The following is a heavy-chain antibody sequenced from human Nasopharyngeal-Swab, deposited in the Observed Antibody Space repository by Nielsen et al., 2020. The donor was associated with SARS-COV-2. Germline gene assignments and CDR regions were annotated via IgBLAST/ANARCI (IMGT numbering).Heavy chain of an antibody. J-gene: IGHJ6*02. CDR2: INHNERT. Sequence: SETLSLTFSVSGWSFNGFYWNWIRQAPGKGLEWIGEINHNERTNYNPSLKSRIAMLVDTSNNQVSLKVSSVSAGDTAVYYCARAGRVGDAYTGLDVWGQGTTVTVSS. CDR1: GWSFNGFY. D-gene: IGHD5-24*01. CDR3: ARAGRVGDAYTGLDV. V-gene: IGHV4-34*01.